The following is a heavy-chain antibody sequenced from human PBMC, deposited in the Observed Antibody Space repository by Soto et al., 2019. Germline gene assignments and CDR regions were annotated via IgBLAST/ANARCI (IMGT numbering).Heavy chain of an antibody. CDR3: ARDLWGFCGTDCYPLDV. Sequence: SETLSLTCTVSGGSISVYYWSWILQPPGKGLEWIGYMYKTGSTVYNPSFKSRVTISVDTSKNQFSLKLNSVTAADTAVYYCARDLWGFCGTDCYPLDVWGQGTTVTVSS. J-gene: IGHJ6*02. CDR2: MYKTGST. D-gene: IGHD2-21*02. CDR1: GGSISVYY. V-gene: IGHV4-59*01.